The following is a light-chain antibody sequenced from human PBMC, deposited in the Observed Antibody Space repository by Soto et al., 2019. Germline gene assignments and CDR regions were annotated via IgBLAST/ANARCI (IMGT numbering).Light chain of an antibody. CDR1: SSNIGHNY. CDR3: AAWDDSLNGRV. CDR2: NNN. V-gene: IGLV1-44*01. J-gene: IGLJ3*02. Sequence: QSVLTQPPSVSAAPGQKVTISCSGSSSNIGHNYVFWYQQFPGTAPKLLISNNNQRPSGVPDRFSGSKSGTSASLAISGLQSEDEATYYCAAWDDSLNGRVFGGGTKLTVL.